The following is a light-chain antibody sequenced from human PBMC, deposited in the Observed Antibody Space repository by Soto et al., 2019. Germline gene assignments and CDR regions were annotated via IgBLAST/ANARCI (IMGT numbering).Light chain of an antibody. CDR1: QNVNIW. CDR2: KTS. V-gene: IGKV1-5*03. Sequence: DIQVTQSPSTLSAYVGDRVIITCRASQNVNIWLAWYQQRPREAPKLLIYKTSSLESGVPSRFSGSGSGTEFTLTISSLEPDDFGTYFCLQYNSYPYTFGQGTKLEIK. J-gene: IGKJ2*01. CDR3: LQYNSYPYT.